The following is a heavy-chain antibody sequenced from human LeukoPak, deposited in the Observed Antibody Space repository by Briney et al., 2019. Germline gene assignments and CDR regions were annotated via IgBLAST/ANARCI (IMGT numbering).Heavy chain of an antibody. Sequence: SQTLSLNCAISGDSVSSNSAAWNWIRQSPSRGLEWLGRTYYRSKWYNDYAVSVKSRITINPDTSKNQFSLQLNSVTPEDTAVYYCAQIIAAAGSHAEYFQHWGQGTLVAVSS. CDR2: TYYRSKWYN. D-gene: IGHD6-13*01. CDR1: GDSVSSNSAA. CDR3: AQIIAAAGSHAEYFQH. J-gene: IGHJ1*01. V-gene: IGHV6-1*01.